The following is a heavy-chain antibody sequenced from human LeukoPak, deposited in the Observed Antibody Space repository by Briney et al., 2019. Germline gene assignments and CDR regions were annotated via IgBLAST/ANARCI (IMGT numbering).Heavy chain of an antibody. CDR2: INHNGNVN. Sequence: GGSLRLSWAASGFTFSSYWMNWARQAPGKGLEWVASINHNGNVNYYVDSVKGRFTISRDNAKNSLYLQMSNLRAEDTAVYFCARGGGLAVWGQGATVTVSS. CDR3: ARGGGLAV. V-gene: IGHV3-7*03. J-gene: IGHJ6*02. D-gene: IGHD3-16*01. CDR1: GFTFSSYW.